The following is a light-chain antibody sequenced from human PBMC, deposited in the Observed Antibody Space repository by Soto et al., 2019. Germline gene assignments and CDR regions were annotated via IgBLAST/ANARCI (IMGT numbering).Light chain of an antibody. CDR1: QSINSY. V-gene: IGKV1-39*01. CDR2: AAS. Sequence: DIQMTQSPSSLSASVGDRVTITCRASQSINSYLNWYQQKPGKAPKLLIYAASSLQSGVPSRFSGSGSGTDFTLTISSLQPEDFAVYYCQQRSNWPLITFGQGTRLEIK. CDR3: QQRSNWPLIT. J-gene: IGKJ5*01.